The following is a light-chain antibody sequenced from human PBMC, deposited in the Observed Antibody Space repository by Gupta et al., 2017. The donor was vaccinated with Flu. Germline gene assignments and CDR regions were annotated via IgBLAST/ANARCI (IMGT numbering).Light chain of an antibody. Sequence: PGERATLSCRASQSVYTYLAWYQQKPGQAPRLLIYDASNRATGIPARFSGSGSGTDFTLTISSLEPEDFAVYYCQQRSNWVTFGGGTKVEIK. J-gene: IGKJ4*01. CDR2: DAS. V-gene: IGKV3-11*01. CDR1: QSVYTY. CDR3: QQRSNWVT.